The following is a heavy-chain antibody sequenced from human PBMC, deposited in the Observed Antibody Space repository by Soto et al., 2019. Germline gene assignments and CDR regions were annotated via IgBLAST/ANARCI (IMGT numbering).Heavy chain of an antibody. CDR3: ARVPYPLAVAGLEPTHVY. V-gene: IGHV1-18*01. D-gene: IGHD6-19*01. J-gene: IGHJ4*02. Sequence: ASVKVSCKASGHTFTSYGISWVRQAPGQGLEWMGWISAYNGNTNYAQKLQGRVTMTTDTSTSTAYMELRSLRSDDTAVYYCARVPYPLAVAGLEPTHVYWGQATLVT. CDR1: GHTFTSYG. CDR2: ISAYNGNT.